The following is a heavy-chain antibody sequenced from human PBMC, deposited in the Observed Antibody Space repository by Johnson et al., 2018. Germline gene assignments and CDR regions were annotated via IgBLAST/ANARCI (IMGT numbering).Heavy chain of an antibody. Sequence: QVQLVQSGGGVVQPGRSLRLSCAASGFTFSSYAMHWVRQAPGKGLEWVAVIPYDGSNKYYADSVKGRFTISRDNSKNTLYLQMNSLRVEDTALYYCAKVGDYDFYTRGYMDVWGKGTTVTVSS. V-gene: IGHV3-30-3*01. CDR1: GFTFSSYA. J-gene: IGHJ6*03. D-gene: IGHD3-3*01. CDR3: AKVGDYDFYTRGYMDV. CDR2: IPYDGSNK.